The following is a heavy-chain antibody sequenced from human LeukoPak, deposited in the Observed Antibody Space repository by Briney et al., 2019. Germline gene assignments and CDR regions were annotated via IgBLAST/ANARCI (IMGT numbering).Heavy chain of an antibody. V-gene: IGHV3-33*01. D-gene: IGHD2-8*01. CDR2: IWYDGSNQ. J-gene: IGHJ4*02. CDR1: GFTFSSYG. CDR3: ARDMVYARVGFFDY. Sequence: GGSLRLSCAASGFTFSSYGIHWVRQAPGKGLEWVAIIWYDGSNQYYADSVKGRFAISRDNSKNTVFLQMNSLRAEDTAVYYCARDMVYARVGFFDYWGQGTLVTVSS.